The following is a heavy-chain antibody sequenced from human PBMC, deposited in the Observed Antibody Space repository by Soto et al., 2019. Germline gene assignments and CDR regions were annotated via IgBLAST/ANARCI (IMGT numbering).Heavy chain of an antibody. V-gene: IGHV3-21*01. Sequence: GGSLRLSCAASGFTFSSYSMNWVRQAPGKGLEWVSSISSSSSYIYYADSVKGRFTISRDNAKNSLYLQMNSLRAEDTAVYYCARDLRFVDIVATIKHYYYYGMDVWGQGTTVTVSS. CDR3: ARDLRFVDIVATIKHYYYYGMDV. J-gene: IGHJ6*02. D-gene: IGHD5-12*01. CDR2: ISSSSSYI. CDR1: GFTFSSYS.